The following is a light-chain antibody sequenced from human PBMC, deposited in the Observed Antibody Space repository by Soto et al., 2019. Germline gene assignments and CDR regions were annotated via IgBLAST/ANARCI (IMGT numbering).Light chain of an antibody. CDR1: ISDVGGYHY. Sequence: QSALTQPASVSGSPGQSIAISCTGTISDVGGYHYVSWYQQHPGKAPKLMIFEVTNRPSGVSNRFSGSKSDSTASLTISGVQAEDEADYYCSSYTSTNTVVFGTGTKLTVL. V-gene: IGLV2-14*01. CDR2: EVT. CDR3: SSYTSTNTVV. J-gene: IGLJ1*01.